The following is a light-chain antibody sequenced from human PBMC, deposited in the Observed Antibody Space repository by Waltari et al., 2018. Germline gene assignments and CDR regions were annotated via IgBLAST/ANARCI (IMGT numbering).Light chain of an antibody. V-gene: IGLV1-51*02. J-gene: IGLJ3*02. Sequence: QSVLTQPPSVSAAPGQQVTISCSCSSSDLGNNFVSWYQQFPGAAPKLLIYENNKRPSVIPDRFSVSKSGTSATLGITGLQTGDEADYYCGTWDNSMRRVFGGGTKLTVL. CDR3: GTWDNSMRRV. CDR2: ENN. CDR1: SSDLGNNF.